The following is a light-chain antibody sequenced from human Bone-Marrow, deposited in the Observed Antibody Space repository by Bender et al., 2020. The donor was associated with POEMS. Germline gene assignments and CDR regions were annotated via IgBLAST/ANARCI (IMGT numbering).Light chain of an antibody. CDR1: TLGDKY. V-gene: IGLV3-1*01. CDR3: QAWDSGNVV. J-gene: IGLJ2*01. CDR2: QDS. Sequence: SYGLTQPPSVSVSPGQTASITCSGDTLGDKYCFWYQQKPGQSPVLVIFQDSNRPSGIPARFSGSNSGNTATLTISGTQAMDEADYYCQAWDSGNVVFGGGTRLTVL.